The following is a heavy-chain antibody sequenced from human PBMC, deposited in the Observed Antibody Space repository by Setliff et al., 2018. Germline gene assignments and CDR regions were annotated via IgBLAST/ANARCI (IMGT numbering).Heavy chain of an antibody. CDR1: GGTFSSSG. D-gene: IGHD3-16*01. Sequence: GASVKVSCKSSGGTFSSSGITWVRQAPGQGLQWLGRFIPILGATNYAQNFQGRVTITADESTGTGYMELRSLRSDDTAVYYCARELRSPYWHLDSWGQGTQVTVSS. J-gene: IGHJ5*01. CDR2: FIPILGAT. CDR3: ARELRSPYWHLDS. V-gene: IGHV1-69*13.